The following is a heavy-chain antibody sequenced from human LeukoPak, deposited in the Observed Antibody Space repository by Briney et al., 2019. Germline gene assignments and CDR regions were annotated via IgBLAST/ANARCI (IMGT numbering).Heavy chain of an antibody. V-gene: IGHV3-48*03. CDR3: ARGDPYADL. CDR2: ITTSGNTR. Sequence: GGSLRLSCAASGFSFSTYEMNWVRQAPGKGLEWVSGITTSGNTRNYADSVKGRFTISRDNARNSLYLQMNSLRVEDTAVYYCARGDPYADLWGQGTLVTVAS. J-gene: IGHJ5*02. CDR1: GFSFSTYE. D-gene: IGHD2-2*01.